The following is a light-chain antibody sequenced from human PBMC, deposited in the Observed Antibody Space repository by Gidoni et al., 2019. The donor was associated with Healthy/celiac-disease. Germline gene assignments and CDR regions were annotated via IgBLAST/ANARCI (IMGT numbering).Light chain of an antibody. J-gene: IGKJ1*01. CDR3: QQYYSTPPWT. CDR1: QSVLYSSNNKNY. CDR2: WAS. V-gene: IGKV4-1*01. Sequence: DIVMTPSPDSLAVSLGERATINCKSSQSVLYSSNNKNYLAWYQQKPGQPPKLLIYWASTRESGVPDRFSGSGSGTEFTITISSMQAEDVAVYYCQQYYSTPPWTFGQGTKVEIK.